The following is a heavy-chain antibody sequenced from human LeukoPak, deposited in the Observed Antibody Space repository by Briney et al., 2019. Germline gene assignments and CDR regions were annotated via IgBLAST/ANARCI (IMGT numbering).Heavy chain of an antibody. Sequence: ASVKVSCKASGYTFTSYAMNWVRQAPGQGLEWMGWNNTNTGNPTYAQGFTGRFVFSLDTSVSTAYLQISSLKAEDTAVYYCARENARFTPTPYDPSEYFDLWGRGTLVTVSS. CDR1: GYTFTSYA. V-gene: IGHV7-4-1*02. D-gene: IGHD1-1*01. CDR2: NNTNTGNP. J-gene: IGHJ2*01. CDR3: ARENARFTPTPYDPSEYFDL.